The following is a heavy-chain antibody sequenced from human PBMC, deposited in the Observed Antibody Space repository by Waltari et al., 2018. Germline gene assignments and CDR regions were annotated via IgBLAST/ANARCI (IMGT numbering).Heavy chain of an antibody. CDR1: GGSFSGYY. V-gene: IGHV4-34*01. CDR2: INHSGST. J-gene: IGHJ6*03. Sequence: QVQLQQWGAGLLKPSETLSLTCAVYGGSFSGYYWSWIRQPPGKGLERIGEINHSGSTNYNPSLKSRVTISVDTSKNQFSLKLSSVTAADTAVYYCARGRGYCSSTSCYTGYYYYYMDVWGKGTTVTISS. D-gene: IGHD2-2*02. CDR3: ARGRGYCSSTSCYTGYYYYYMDV.